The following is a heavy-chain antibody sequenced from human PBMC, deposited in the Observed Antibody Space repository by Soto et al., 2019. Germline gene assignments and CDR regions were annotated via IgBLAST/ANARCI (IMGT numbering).Heavy chain of an antibody. V-gene: IGHV5-51*01. CDR1: GYSFTSYW. CDR3: ARHFSSSWSLPYYFDY. J-gene: IGHJ4*02. D-gene: IGHD6-13*01. Sequence: GESLKISCKGSGYSFTSYWIGWVRQMPGKGLEWMGIIYPGDSDTRYSPSFQGQVTISADKSISTAYLQWSSLKASDTAMYYCARHFSSSWSLPYYFDYWGQGTLVTVSS. CDR2: IYPGDSDT.